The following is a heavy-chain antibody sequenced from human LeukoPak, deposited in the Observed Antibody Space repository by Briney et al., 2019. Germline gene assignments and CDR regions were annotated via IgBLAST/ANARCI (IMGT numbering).Heavy chain of an antibody. CDR3: AREGTTILLD. V-gene: IGHV3-30*01. CDR1: GFTFSSFG. J-gene: IGHJ4*02. Sequence: GGSLRLSCAASGFTFSSFGMHWVRQAPGKGLEWVAIISYDGSNKYHADSVKGRFTISRDNSKNTLYLQMNSLSPEDTALYFCAREGTTILLDWGQGTLVTVSS. D-gene: IGHD4-11*01. CDR2: ISYDGSNK.